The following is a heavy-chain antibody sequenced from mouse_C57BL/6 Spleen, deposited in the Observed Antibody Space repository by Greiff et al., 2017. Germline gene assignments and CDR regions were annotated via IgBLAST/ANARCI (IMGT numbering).Heavy chain of an antibody. CDR3: TGTYYSGSTFAY. Sequence: EVHLVESGGGLVQPGGSMKLSCVASGFTFSNYWMNWVRQSPEKGLEWVAQIRLKSDNYATNYAESVKGRFTISRDDSKSSVYLQMNNLRAEDTGIYYCTGTYYSGSTFAYWGQGTLVTVSA. CDR1: GFTFSNYW. D-gene: IGHD1-1*01. V-gene: IGHV6-3*01. CDR2: IRLKSDNYAT. J-gene: IGHJ3*01.